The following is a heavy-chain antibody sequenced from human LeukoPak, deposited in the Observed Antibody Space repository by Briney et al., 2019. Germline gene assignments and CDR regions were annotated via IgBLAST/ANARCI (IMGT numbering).Heavy chain of an antibody. CDR1: GFTFSSYA. CDR3: VKTPWSWAVASYFDY. CDR2: ISSNGGST. Sequence: PGRSLRLSCAASGFTFSSYAMHWVRQAPGKGLEYVSAISSNGGSTYYADSVKGRFTISRDSSKNTLYLQMSSLRAEDTAVYYCVKTPWSWAVASYFDYWGQGTLVTVSS. V-gene: IGHV3-64D*06. J-gene: IGHJ4*02. D-gene: IGHD6-19*01.